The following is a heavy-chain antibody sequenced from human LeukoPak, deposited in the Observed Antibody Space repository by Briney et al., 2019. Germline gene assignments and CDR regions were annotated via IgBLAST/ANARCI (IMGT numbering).Heavy chain of an antibody. CDR2: IYYTGSP. J-gene: IGHJ5*02. V-gene: IGHV4-59*01. CDR3: ARVEVGATNWFDP. CDR1: GGSISSYY. Sequence: SETLSLTCTVSGGSISSYYWSWIRQPPGKGLEWIGHIYYTGSPNYNPSLKSRVTISVDTSKNQFSLKLSSVTAADTAVYYCARVEVGATNWFDPWGQGTLVTVSS. D-gene: IGHD1-26*01.